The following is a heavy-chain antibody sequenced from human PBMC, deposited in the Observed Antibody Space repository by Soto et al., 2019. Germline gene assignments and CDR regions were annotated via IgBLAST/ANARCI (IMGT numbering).Heavy chain of an antibody. CDR2: IRSKAYGGTT. J-gene: IGHJ3*02. Sequence: GGSLRLSCTASGFTFGDYAMSWFRQAPGKGLEWVGFIRSKAYGGTTEYAASVKGRFTISRDDSKSIAYLQMNSLKTEDTAVYYCTRDLPVVSAAPYSPDAFEIWGQRTMVT. D-gene: IGHD2-2*01. CDR3: TRDLPVVSAAPYSPDAFEI. CDR1: GFTFGDYA. V-gene: IGHV3-49*03.